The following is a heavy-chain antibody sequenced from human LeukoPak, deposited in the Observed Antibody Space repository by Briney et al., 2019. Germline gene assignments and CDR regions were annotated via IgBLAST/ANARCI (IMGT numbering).Heavy chain of an antibody. J-gene: IGHJ4*02. D-gene: IGHD5-12*01. CDR2: INHSGST. V-gene: IGHV4-34*01. CDR1: GGSLSGYY. Sequence: PSETLSLTCAVYGGSLSGYYWSWIRQPPGKGLEWIGEINHSGSTNYNPSLKSRVTISVDTSKNQFSLKLSSVTAADTAVYYCARVRGWLRIIDYWGQGTLVTVSS. CDR3: ARVRGWLRIIDY.